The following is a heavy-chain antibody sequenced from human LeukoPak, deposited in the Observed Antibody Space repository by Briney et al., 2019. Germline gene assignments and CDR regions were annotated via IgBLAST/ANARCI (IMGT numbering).Heavy chain of an antibody. CDR3: ARGQWFTPYYYYYYMDV. J-gene: IGHJ6*03. Sequence: SETLSLTCTVSGGSISSYYWSWIRQPAGKGLEWIGRIYTSGSTNYNPSLKSRVTMSVDTSKNQFSLKLSSVTAADTAVYYCARGQWFTPYYYYYYMDVWGKGTTVTVSS. D-gene: IGHD3-22*01. V-gene: IGHV4-4*07. CDR2: IYTSGST. CDR1: GGSISSYY.